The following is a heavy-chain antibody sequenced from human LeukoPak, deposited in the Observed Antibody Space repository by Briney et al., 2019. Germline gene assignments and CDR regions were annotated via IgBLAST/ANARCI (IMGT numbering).Heavy chain of an antibody. Sequence: PGGSLRLSCAASGFTFSSYGMHWVRQAPGKGLEWVALISNDAGNYYYADSVKGRFTISRDNSKNTLYLQMNSLRAEGTAVYFCAKDRRLYDILTPFDYWGQGTLVTVSS. V-gene: IGHV3-30*18. CDR3: AKDRRLYDILTPFDY. CDR2: ISNDAGNY. J-gene: IGHJ4*02. CDR1: GFTFSSYG. D-gene: IGHD3-9*01.